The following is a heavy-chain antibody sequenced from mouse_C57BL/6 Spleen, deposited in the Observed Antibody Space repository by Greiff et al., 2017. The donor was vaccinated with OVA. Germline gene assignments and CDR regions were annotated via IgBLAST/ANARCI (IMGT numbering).Heavy chain of an antibody. D-gene: IGHD3-3*01. J-gene: IGHJ3*01. V-gene: IGHV1-18*01. CDR3: ARKDTWFAY. CDR2: ITPNNGGT. Sequence: VQLQQSGPELVKPGASVKIPCKASGYTFTDYNMDWVKQSHGKSLEWIGDITPNNGGTIYNQKFKGKATLTVDKSSRTAYMELRSLTSEDTAVYYCARKDTWFAYWGQGTLVTVSA. CDR1: GYTFTDYN.